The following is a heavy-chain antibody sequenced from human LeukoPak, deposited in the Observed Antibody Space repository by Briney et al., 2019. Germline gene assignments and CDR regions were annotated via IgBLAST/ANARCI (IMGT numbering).Heavy chain of an antibody. CDR3: ARAGAYRFDY. CDR1: GFTFSDYW. V-gene: IGHV3-74*01. CDR2: INTDTRGT. Sequence: PGGSLRLSCAPSGFTFSDYWMHWVRQAPGKGLVWVSIINTDTRGTYYAESVKGRFTISRDNAKNTLDLQMNSLRAEDTAVYYCARAGAYRFDYWGQGTLVTVSS. J-gene: IGHJ4*02. D-gene: IGHD3-16*01.